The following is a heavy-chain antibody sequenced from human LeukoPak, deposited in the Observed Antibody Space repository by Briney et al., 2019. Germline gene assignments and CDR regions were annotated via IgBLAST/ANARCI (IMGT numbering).Heavy chain of an antibody. V-gene: IGHV4-59*01. CDR3: ARNIAAAGATWFDP. D-gene: IGHD6-13*01. CDR2: IYYSGST. Sequence: SETLSLTCTVSGGSISSYYWSWIRQPPGKGLEWIGYIYYSGSTNYNPSLKSRVTISVDASKNQFSLKLSSVTAADTAVYYCARNIAAAGATWFDPWGQGTLVTVSS. J-gene: IGHJ5*02. CDR1: GGSISSYY.